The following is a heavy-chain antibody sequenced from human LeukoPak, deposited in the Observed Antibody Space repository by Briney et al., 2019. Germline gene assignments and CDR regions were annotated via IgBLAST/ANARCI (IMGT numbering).Heavy chain of an antibody. V-gene: IGHV1-18*01. J-gene: IGHJ5*02. Sequence: ASVKVSCKASGYTFTSYGISWVRQAPGQGLEWMGWISAYNGNTNYAQKLQGTVTMTTDTSTSTAYMELRSMRSDDTAVYYCARDGYCSGGSCGWFDPWGQGTLVTVSS. CDR2: ISAYNGNT. CDR1: GYTFTSYG. D-gene: IGHD2-15*01. CDR3: ARDGYCSGGSCGWFDP.